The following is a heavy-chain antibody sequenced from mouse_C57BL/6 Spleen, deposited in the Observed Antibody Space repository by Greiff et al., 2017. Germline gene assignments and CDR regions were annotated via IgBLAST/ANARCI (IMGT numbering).Heavy chain of an antibody. Sequence: VQLQQPGAELVKPGASVKMSCTASGYTFTSYWITWVKQRPGQGLEWIGDIYPGSGSTNYNEKFKSKATLTVDTSTSTSYMQLSSLTSEYSAFYYSALVDSNYVYYFDYWGQGTTLTVSS. J-gene: IGHJ2*01. CDR2: IYPGSGST. V-gene: IGHV1-55*01. CDR1: GYTFTSYW. CDR3: ALVDSNYVYYFDY. D-gene: IGHD2-5*01.